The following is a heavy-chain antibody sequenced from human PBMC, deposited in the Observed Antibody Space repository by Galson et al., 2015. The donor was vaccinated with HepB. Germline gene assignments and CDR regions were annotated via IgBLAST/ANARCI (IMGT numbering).Heavy chain of an antibody. CDR2: ISSSSSYI. D-gene: IGHD1-26*01. CDR3: ASGIVGATMGWYFDL. V-gene: IGHV3-21*01. Sequence: SLRLSCAASGFTFSSYSMNWVRQAPGKGLEWVSSISSSSSYIYYADSVKGRFTISRDNAKNSLYLQMNSLRAEDTAVYYCASGIVGATMGWYFDLWGRGTLVTVSS. J-gene: IGHJ2*01. CDR1: GFTFSSYS.